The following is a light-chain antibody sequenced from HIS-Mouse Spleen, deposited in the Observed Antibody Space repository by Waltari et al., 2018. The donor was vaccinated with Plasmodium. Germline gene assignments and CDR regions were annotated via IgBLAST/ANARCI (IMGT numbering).Light chain of an antibody. V-gene: IGKV1-39*01. CDR2: AAS. CDR1: QSISSY. J-gene: IGKJ4*02. Sequence: DIQMTQSPSSLSASVGDRVTIPCRASQSISSYLNWYQQQTGKAPKPLIYAASSLQSGVPSMFSGNAAGTDFTLTISSLRTEDFATYYCQHSYSTPPTFGGGTKVDIK. CDR3: QHSYSTPPT.